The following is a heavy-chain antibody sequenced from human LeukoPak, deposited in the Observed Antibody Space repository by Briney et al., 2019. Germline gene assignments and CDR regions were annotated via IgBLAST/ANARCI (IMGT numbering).Heavy chain of an antibody. D-gene: IGHD4-17*01. Sequence: GGSLRLSCAASGFSFSSYGMHWVRQAPGKGLEWVAVISYDGSNKYYADSVKGRFTISRDNSKNTLYLQMNSLRAEDTAVYYCARAWPTTVTLDYWGQGTLVTVSS. CDR3: ARAWPTTVTLDY. CDR2: ISYDGSNK. J-gene: IGHJ4*02. CDR1: GFSFSSYG. V-gene: IGHV3-30*19.